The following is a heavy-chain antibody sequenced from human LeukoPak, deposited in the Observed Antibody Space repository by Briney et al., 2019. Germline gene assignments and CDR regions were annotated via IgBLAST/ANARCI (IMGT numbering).Heavy chain of an antibody. CDR3: AKWSTNWNYAPHAFDI. Sequence: GGSLRLSCAASGFTFTSYWMHWVRQAPGKGLMWVSRSNADGSSTSYADSVKGRFTISRDNAKNTLYLQMNSLRAEDTAVYYCAKWSTNWNYAPHAFDIWGQGTMVTVSS. J-gene: IGHJ3*02. CDR2: SNADGSST. CDR1: GFTFTSYW. D-gene: IGHD1-7*01. V-gene: IGHV3-74*01.